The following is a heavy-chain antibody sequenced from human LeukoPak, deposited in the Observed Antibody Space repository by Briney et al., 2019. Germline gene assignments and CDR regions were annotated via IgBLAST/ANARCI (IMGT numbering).Heavy chain of an antibody. D-gene: IGHD2-21*01. CDR1: GYTLTKLY. CDR3: GTLRWHIIELHYYYAMDV. Sequence: ASVKVSCKVSGYTLTKLYIHCVRQAPGKGLEWMGGFDPEDGETNYAQQFQGRVTMTEDTSSDTAYMELKNLRSEDTAVYYCGTLRWHIIELHYYYAMDVWGQGTTVTVSS. CDR2: FDPEDGET. J-gene: IGHJ6*02. V-gene: IGHV1-24*01.